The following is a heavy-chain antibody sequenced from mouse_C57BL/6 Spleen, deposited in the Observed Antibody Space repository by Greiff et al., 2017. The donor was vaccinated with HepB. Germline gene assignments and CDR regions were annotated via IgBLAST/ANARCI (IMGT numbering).Heavy chain of an antibody. CDR2: IDPSDSYT. V-gene: IGHV1-50*01. CDR1: GYTFTSYW. D-gene: IGHD2-3*01. J-gene: IGHJ3*01. CDR3: ARSDGYPFAY. Sequence: QVQLQQPGAELVKPGASVKLSCKASGYTFTSYWMQWVKQRPGQGLEWIGEIDPSDSYTNYNQKFKGKATLTVDTSSSTAYMQLSSLTSEDSAVYYCARSDGYPFAYWGQGTLVTVSA.